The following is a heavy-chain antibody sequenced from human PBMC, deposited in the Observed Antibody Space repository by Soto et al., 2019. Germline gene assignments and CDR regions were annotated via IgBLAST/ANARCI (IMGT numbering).Heavy chain of an antibody. CDR1: GGSISSYY. J-gene: IGHJ4*02. CDR2: ISYSGST. Sequence: PSETLSLTCTVSGGSISSYYWSWIRQSPGKGLEWIGYISYSGSTKYNPFLKSRVTISVDTSKNQFSLKLSSVTAADTAVYYCARGRGDTAMAWYYWGQGTLVTVSS. D-gene: IGHD5-18*01. V-gene: IGHV4-59*01. CDR3: ARGRGDTAMAWYY.